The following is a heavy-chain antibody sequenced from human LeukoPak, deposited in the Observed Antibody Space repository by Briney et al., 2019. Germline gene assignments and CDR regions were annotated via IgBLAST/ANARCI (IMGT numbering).Heavy chain of an antibody. Sequence: SETLSLTCTVSGGSISSYYWSWIRQPPGKGLEWIGYIYYSGSTNYNPSLKGRVTISVDTSKNQFSLKLSSVTAADTAVYYCARDSDQGYYDSSGYYLNEGFDYWGQGTLVTVSS. D-gene: IGHD3-22*01. CDR2: IYYSGST. J-gene: IGHJ4*02. CDR1: GGSISSYY. V-gene: IGHV4-59*01. CDR3: ARDSDQGYYDSSGYYLNEGFDY.